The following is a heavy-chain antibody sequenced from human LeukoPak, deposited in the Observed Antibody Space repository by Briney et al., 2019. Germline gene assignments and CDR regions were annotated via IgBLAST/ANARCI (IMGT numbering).Heavy chain of an antibody. CDR2: INPNSGDT. D-gene: IGHD2-8*01. V-gene: IGHV1-2*06. Sequence: ASVKVSRKASGYTFSGSYIHWVRQAPGQGLEWMGRINPNSGDTNYAQKFQGRVTMTRDTSISTAYMELSSLTSDDTAVYFCARSAEHCNNGVCFTDYYMDVWGKGTTVTVSS. CDR1: GYTFSGSY. CDR3: ARSAEHCNNGVCFTDYYMDV. J-gene: IGHJ6*03.